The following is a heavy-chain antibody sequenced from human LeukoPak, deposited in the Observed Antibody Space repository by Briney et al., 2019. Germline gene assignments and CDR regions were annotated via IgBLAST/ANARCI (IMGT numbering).Heavy chain of an antibody. V-gene: IGHV3-7*01. CDR1: GFTFSSYW. CDR2: IKQDGSEK. D-gene: IGHD6-13*01. Sequence: GGSLRLSCAASGFTFSSYWMSWVRQAPGEGLEWVANIKQDGSEKYYVDSVKGRFTISRDNAKNSLYLQMNSLRAEDTAVYYCARVSSSSWYGGDYFDYWGQGTLVTVSS. CDR3: ARVSSSSWYGGDYFDY. J-gene: IGHJ4*02.